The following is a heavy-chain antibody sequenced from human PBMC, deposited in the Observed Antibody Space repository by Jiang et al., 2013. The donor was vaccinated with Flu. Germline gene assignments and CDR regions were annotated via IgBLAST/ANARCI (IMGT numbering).Heavy chain of an antibody. V-gene: IGHV4-59*01. J-gene: IGHJ6*02. Sequence: PGKGLEWIGYIYYSGSTNYNPSLKSRVTISVDTSKNQFSLKLSSVTAADTAVYYCARADHDVVVAATSQYYYYYGMDVWGQGTTVTVSS. CDR3: ARADHDVVVAATSQYYYYYGMDV. CDR2: IYYSGST. D-gene: IGHD2-15*01.